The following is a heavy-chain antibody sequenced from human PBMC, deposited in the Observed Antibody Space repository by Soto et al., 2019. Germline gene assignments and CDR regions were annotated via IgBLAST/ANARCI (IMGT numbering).Heavy chain of an antibody. CDR1: GFTFSSYA. J-gene: IGHJ4*02. D-gene: IGHD3-9*01. Sequence: PGGSLRLSCAASGFTFSSYAMSWVRQAPGKGLEWVSAISGSGGSTYYADSVKGRFTISRDNSKNTLYLQMNSLRAEDTAVYYCAKYRYFDWLLYRYFDYWGQGTLVTVPS. CDR2: ISGSGGST. CDR3: AKYRYFDWLLYRYFDY. V-gene: IGHV3-23*01.